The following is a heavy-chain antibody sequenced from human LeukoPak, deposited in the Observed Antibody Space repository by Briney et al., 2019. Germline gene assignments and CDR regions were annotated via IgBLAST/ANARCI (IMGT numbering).Heavy chain of an antibody. D-gene: IGHD2-15*01. V-gene: IGHV3-21*04. CDR3: AGGSLGSGTSSDCCPLDY. CDR2: ISSSSSYI. J-gene: IGHJ4*02. CDR1: GFTFSSYS. Sequence: GGSLRLSCAASGFTFSSYSMNWVRQAPGKGLEWVASISSSSSYIYYADSVKGRFTISRDNSKNTLYLQMNSLRADDTAVYYCAGGSLGSGTSSDCCPLDYWGQGTLVTVSS.